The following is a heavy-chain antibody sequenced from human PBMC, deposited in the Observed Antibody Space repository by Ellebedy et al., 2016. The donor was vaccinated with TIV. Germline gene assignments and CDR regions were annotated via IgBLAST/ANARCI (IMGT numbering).Heavy chain of an antibody. CDR2: IQYHGTDT. D-gene: IGHD1-14*01. CDR1: GFTFSSYW. CDR3: AKDPRRRYVVRGTSYYFDF. J-gene: IGHJ4*02. Sequence: GESLKISCAASGFTFSSYWMHWVRQAPGKGLEWVSFIQYHGTDTYFADSVKGRFTISRDNSKNKLYLHMNSLRAVDTAVYYCAKDPRRRYVVRGTSYYFDFWGQGTLVTVSS. V-gene: IGHV3-30*02.